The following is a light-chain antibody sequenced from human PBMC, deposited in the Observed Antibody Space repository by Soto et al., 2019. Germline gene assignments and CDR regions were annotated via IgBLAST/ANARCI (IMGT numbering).Light chain of an antibody. CDR3: SSFTSINTRV. Sequence: QSALTQPASVSGSPGQSITISCTGTSSDVGDYKYVSWHQQYPGKVPKLIIYGVSNRPSGVSNRFSGSKSGNTASLTISGLQGEDEADYYCSSFTSINTRVFGGGTKVTVL. CDR2: GVS. V-gene: IGLV2-14*01. CDR1: SSDVGDYKY. J-gene: IGLJ3*02.